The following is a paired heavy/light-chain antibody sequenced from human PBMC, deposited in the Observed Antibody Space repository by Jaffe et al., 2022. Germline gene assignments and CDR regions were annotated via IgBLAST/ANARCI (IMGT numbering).Light chain of an antibody. Sequence: SYELTQPPSVSVSPGQTARITCSGDALPKQYAYWYQQKPGQAPVVVIYKDSERPSGLPERFSGSSSGTTVTLTISGVQAEDEADYYCQSADYSGTYWVFGGGTKLTVL. V-gene: IGLV3-25*03. CDR1: ALPKQY. CDR2: KDS. CDR3: QSADYSGTYWV. J-gene: IGLJ3*02.
Heavy chain of an antibody. Sequence: EVQLVQSGAEVKRPGESLKISCKGSGYSFTNYYIGWVRQMPGKGLEWMGIINPGDSDTTYSPSFQGQVTISVDRSISTAYLQWSSLKASDSAVFYCVRRGSSLLYADFWGQGTLVTVSS. CDR3: VRRGSSLLYADF. D-gene: IGHD6-13*01. CDR1: GYSFTNYY. J-gene: IGHJ4*02. CDR2: INPGDSDT. V-gene: IGHV5-51*03.